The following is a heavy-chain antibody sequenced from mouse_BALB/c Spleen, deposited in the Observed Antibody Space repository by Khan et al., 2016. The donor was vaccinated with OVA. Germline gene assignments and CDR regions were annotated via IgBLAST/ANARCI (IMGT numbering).Heavy chain of an antibody. CDR1: GYTFTDYY. CDR3: ARRGYYGSSPAWFAY. Sequence: VQLRQSGPELVKPGASVKMSCKASGYTFTDYYMDWVKQSHGESFEWIGRVNPYNGGTSYNQKFKGKATLTVDKSSSTAYMELNILTSEDSAVYYWARRGYYGSSPAWFAYWGQGTLVTVSA. D-gene: IGHD1-1*01. CDR2: VNPYNGGT. V-gene: IGHV1-19*01. J-gene: IGHJ3*01.